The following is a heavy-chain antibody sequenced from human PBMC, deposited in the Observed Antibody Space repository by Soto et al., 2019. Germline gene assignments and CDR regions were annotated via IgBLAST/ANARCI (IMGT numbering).Heavy chain of an antibody. V-gene: IGHV4-39*01. D-gene: IGHD5-18*01. CDR3: ARPTFYTAMVPD. J-gene: IGHJ4*02. Sequence: SETLSLTCTVSGGSISSSSYYWGWIRQPPGKGLEWIGSIFYSGTTYYNPSLKSRVTISVDTSKNQFSLKLSSVTAADTAVYYCARPTFYTAMVPDWGQGTLVTVSS. CDR2: IFYSGTT. CDR1: GGSISSSSYY.